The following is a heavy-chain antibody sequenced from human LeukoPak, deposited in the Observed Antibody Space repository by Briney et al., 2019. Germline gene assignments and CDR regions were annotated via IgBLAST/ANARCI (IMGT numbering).Heavy chain of an antibody. CDR3: AKEKQQLVPFDY. CDR1: GFTFSSYA. CDR2: ISGSGGST. D-gene: IGHD6-13*01. J-gene: IGHJ4*02. Sequence: GGSLRLSCAASGFTFSSYAMRWVRQARGKGGEWVSAISGSGGSTYYADSVKGRFTISRDNCENTLYLQMNRLRGEDTAVYYCAKEKQQLVPFDYWGQGTLVTVSS. V-gene: IGHV3-23*01.